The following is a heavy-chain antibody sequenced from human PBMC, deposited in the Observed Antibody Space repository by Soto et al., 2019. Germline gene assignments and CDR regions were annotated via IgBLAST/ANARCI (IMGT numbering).Heavy chain of an antibody. Sequence: SETLSLTCTVSGGSISSSSYYWGWIRQPPGKGLEWIGSIYYSGSSYYNPSLKSRVTISVDTSKNQFSLKLSSGTAADTAVYYCARHNTALGMRSRGPIDYWGQGTLVTVSS. D-gene: IGHD5-18*01. CDR2: IYYSGSS. CDR3: ARHNTALGMRSRGPIDY. CDR1: GGSISSSSYY. V-gene: IGHV4-39*01. J-gene: IGHJ4*02.